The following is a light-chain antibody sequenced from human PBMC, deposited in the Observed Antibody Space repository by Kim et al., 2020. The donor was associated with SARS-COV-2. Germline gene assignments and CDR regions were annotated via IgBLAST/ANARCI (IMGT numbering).Light chain of an antibody. V-gene: IGLV2-14*03. Sequence: QSALTQPASVSGSPGQSITISCTGTSSDVCGYNFVSWYQQHPGKAPKVMIYDVGNRPSGVSNRFSGSKSGNTASLTISGLQAEDEADYYCSSYTSSSTYVFGTGTKVTVL. J-gene: IGLJ1*01. CDR3: SSYTSSSTYV. CDR2: DVG. CDR1: SSDVCGYNF.